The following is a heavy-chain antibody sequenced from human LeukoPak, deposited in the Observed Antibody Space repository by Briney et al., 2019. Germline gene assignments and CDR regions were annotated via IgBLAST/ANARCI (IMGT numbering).Heavy chain of an antibody. V-gene: IGHV5-10-1*01. Sequence: GESLKISCKGSGYSFTSYWIGWVRQMPGKGLEWMGRIDPSDSYTNYSPSFQGHVTISADKSISTAYLQWSSLKASDTAMYYCARAYYYDSSGYSEDAFDIWGQGTMVTVPS. D-gene: IGHD3-22*01. J-gene: IGHJ3*02. CDR3: ARAYYYDSSGYSEDAFDI. CDR2: IDPSDSYT. CDR1: GYSFTSYW.